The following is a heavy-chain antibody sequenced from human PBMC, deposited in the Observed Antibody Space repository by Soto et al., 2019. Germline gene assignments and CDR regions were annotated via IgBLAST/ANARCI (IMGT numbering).Heavy chain of an antibody. J-gene: IGHJ4*02. CDR1: GVTFSTDT. D-gene: IGHD3-9*01. CDR2: LIPLVDIA. CDR3: ASSPRYGNVVACYVPFDS. Sequence: QVQLVQSGAEMKNPRSSVKVSCEASGVTFSTDTVTWVRQAPGQGLEWMGRLIPLVDIANYAQKFQGRVTINADKSTSTAYLELSSLTYEDTAVYYCASSPRYGNVVACYVPFDSWGQGTLVTVSS. V-gene: IGHV1-69*02.